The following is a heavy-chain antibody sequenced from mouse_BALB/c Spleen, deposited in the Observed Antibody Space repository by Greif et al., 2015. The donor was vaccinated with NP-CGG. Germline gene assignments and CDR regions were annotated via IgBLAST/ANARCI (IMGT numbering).Heavy chain of an antibody. CDR2: VSTYNGNT. J-gene: IGHJ4*01. V-gene: IGHV1-67*01. Sequence: LVESGPEVVRPGVSVKISCKGSGYTFTDYAMHWVKQSHAKSLEWIGVVSTYNGNTNYNQRFKGKATMTVDKSSSTAYMELARLTAEDSAIYYCARLGNYGNPYYYAMDYWGQGTSVTVSS. CDR1: GYTFTDYA. D-gene: IGHD2-1*01. CDR3: ARLGNYGNPYYYAMDY.